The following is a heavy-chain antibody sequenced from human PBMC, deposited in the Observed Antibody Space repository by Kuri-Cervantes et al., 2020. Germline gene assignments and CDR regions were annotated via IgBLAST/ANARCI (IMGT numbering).Heavy chain of an antibody. CDR2: INHSGST. Sequence: SETLSLTCAVYGESFSRHYWTWIRQSPGKGLEWIGEINHSGSTNYNPSLKSRVTISVDTSKNQFSLKLSSVTAADTAVYYCARVDYGLDYWGQGTLVTVSS. J-gene: IGHJ4*02. V-gene: IGHV4-34*01. CDR3: ARVDYGLDY. D-gene: IGHD4/OR15-4a*01. CDR1: GESFSRHY.